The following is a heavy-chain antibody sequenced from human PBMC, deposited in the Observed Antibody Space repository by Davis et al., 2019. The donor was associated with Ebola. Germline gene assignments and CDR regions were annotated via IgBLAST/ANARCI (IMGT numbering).Heavy chain of an antibody. V-gene: IGHV4-34*01. CDR3: ARGLGMGWFDP. Sequence: SETLSLTCAVYGGSFSGYHWNWIRQPPGKGLEWIGEISHSGTSDYNPSLKSRVTISVDTSKNQFSLKLSSVTAADTAVYYCARGLGMGWFDPWGQGTLVTVSS. CDR1: GGSFSGYH. D-gene: IGHD6-13*01. J-gene: IGHJ5*02. CDR2: ISHSGTS.